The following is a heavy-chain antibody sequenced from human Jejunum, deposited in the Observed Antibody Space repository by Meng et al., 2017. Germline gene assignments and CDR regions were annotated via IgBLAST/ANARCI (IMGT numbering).Heavy chain of an antibody. D-gene: IGHD1-26*01. CDR2: MTGGGSAATT. CDR1: GLRFIYAW. CDR3: AYSGTVSGHFAF. J-gene: IGHJ4*02. Sequence: GESLKISCAVSGLRFIYAWMNWVRQSPGKGLEWLGRMTGGGSAATTAYATSVNGRFTIPRDDSKNTLYLQMNSLETEDTAVYYCAYSGTVSGHFAFWGQGTLVTVSS. V-gene: IGHV3-15*01.